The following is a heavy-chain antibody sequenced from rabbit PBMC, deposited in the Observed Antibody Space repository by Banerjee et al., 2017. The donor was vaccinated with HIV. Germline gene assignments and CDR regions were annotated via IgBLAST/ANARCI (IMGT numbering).Heavy chain of an antibody. V-gene: IGHV1S7*01. CDR2: IDPVFGIT. J-gene: IGHJ4*01. Sequence: QLKESGGGLVQPGGSLKLSCKASGFTLSTYYMNWVRQAPGKGLEWIGYIDPVFGITYYASWVNGRFSISRENAQNTVSLQMTSLTAADTATYFCARNANGGWDLWGPGTLVTVS. D-gene: IGHD4-1*01. CDR3: ARNANGGWDL. CDR1: GFTLSTYY.